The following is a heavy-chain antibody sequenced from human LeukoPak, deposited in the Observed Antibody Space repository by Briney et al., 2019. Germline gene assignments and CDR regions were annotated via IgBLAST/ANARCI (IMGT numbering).Heavy chain of an antibody. D-gene: IGHD5-18*01. V-gene: IGHV4-59*01. Sequence: SETLSLTCTVSGGSISSYYWTWIRQPPGKGLEWIGYIYYSGSTNYNPSLKSRVTISVDTSKNQFSLKLSSVTAADTAVYYCARVSYGYSIDYWGQGTLVTVSS. J-gene: IGHJ4*02. CDR2: IYYSGST. CDR1: GGSISSYY. CDR3: ARVSYGYSIDY.